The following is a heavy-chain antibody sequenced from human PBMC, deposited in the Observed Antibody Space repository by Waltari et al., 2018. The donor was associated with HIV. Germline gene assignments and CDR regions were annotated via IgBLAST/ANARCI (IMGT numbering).Heavy chain of an antibody. CDR3: ARCETVVTPFINKYLGLDV. D-gene: IGHD2-15*01. Sequence: EVQLVESGGKLVQHGGVLSLSCLASGFTFGAYSMNWVRQGPGKGLEWVAYISATGTTIFYANSVKGRFTVSRDNVENSLYLDMSSLRAEDTGDYYCARCETVVTPFINKYLGLDVWGPGTTVTVSS. V-gene: IGHV3-48*01. CDR1: GFTFGAYS. J-gene: IGHJ6*02. CDR2: ISATGTTI.